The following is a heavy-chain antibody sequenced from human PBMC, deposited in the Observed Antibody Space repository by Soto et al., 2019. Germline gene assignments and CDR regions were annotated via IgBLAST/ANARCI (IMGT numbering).Heavy chain of an antibody. CDR3: AKDSHWGIISPTHDY. J-gene: IGHJ4*02. D-gene: IGHD3-16*01. Sequence: VHLSESGGGLVQPGGSLRLSCAASGFTFSSSAMSWVRQAPGKGLEWVATFRESGGTTHYADSVKGRFTISRDASKNMLNLQMNSRRAEDTAIYYCAKDSHWGIISPTHDYGGQGTRVTVSS. CDR1: GFTFSSSA. CDR2: FRESGGTT. V-gene: IGHV3-23*01.